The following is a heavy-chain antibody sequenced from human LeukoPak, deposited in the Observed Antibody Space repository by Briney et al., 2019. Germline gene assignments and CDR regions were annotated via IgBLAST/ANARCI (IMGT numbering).Heavy chain of an antibody. CDR1: GGSISSSNW. CDR3: AKPLQAVLWFGESREYGMDV. V-gene: IGHV4-4*02. D-gene: IGHD3-10*01. Sequence: SETLSLTCAVSGGSISSSNWWSWVRQPPGKGLEWIGSIYHSGSTYYNPSLKSRVTISVDTSKNQFSLKLSSVTAADTAVYYCAKPLQAVLWFGESREYGMDVWGQGTTVTVSS. J-gene: IGHJ6*02. CDR2: IYHSGST.